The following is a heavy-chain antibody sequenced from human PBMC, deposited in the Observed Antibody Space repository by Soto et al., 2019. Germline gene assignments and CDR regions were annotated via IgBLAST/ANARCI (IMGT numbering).Heavy chain of an antibody. J-gene: IGHJ1*01. V-gene: IGHV3-23*01. Sequence: EVQLLESGGDLVEPGGSLRLSCVGSGFTFSSYPMNWVRQAPGKGLEWVSAISGTSDMTYYANSVTGRFTISRDNSKNTLYLQVSSLRVDDTAIYYCAKYRWGATTVTSINWGRGTLVTVSS. D-gene: IGHD4-4*01. CDR2: ISGTSDMT. CDR1: GFTFSSYP. CDR3: AKYRWGATTVTSIN.